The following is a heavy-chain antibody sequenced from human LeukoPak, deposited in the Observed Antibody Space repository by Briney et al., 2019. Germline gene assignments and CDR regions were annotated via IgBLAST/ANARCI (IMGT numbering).Heavy chain of an antibody. Sequence: PSETLSLTCTVSGGSLSSSSYYWSWLRQPPGTGLEWLGSIYYSGSTYYNPSLKSRVTISVDTSKNQFSLKLSSVTAADTAVYYCARDGQTDEYSSSWYGGPSPPHDPWGQGTLVTVSS. J-gene: IGHJ5*02. CDR1: GGSLSSSSYY. D-gene: IGHD6-13*01. V-gene: IGHV4-39*07. CDR2: IYYSGST. CDR3: ARDGQTDEYSSSWYGGPSPPHDP.